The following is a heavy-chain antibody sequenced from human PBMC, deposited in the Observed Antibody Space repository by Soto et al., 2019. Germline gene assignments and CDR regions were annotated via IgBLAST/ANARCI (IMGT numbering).Heavy chain of an antibody. D-gene: IGHD5-12*01. CDR3: ARAAQWLRKYYFDY. CDR2: INPNSGGT. V-gene: IGHV1-2*04. Sequence: ASVKVSCKASGYTFTGYYMHCVRQAPGQGLEWMGWINPNSGGTNYAQKFQGWVTMTRDTSISTAYMELSRLRSDDTAVYYCARAAQWLRKYYFDYWGQGTLVTVSS. J-gene: IGHJ4*02. CDR1: GYTFTGYY.